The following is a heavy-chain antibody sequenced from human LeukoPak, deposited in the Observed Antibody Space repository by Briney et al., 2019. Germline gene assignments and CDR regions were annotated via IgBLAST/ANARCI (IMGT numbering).Heavy chain of an antibody. D-gene: IGHD5-18*01. CDR1: GGSFSGYY. CDR2: INYSGST. Sequence: SETLALTCAVYGGSFSGYYWSWIRQPPGKGLELIGEINYSGSTNYNPSLKRRVTISVDTSKNQFSLKLSSVTAADTAVYYCAREGDTAMVTQSLFDYWGQGTLVTVSS. CDR3: AREGDTAMVTQSLFDY. V-gene: IGHV4-34*01. J-gene: IGHJ4*02.